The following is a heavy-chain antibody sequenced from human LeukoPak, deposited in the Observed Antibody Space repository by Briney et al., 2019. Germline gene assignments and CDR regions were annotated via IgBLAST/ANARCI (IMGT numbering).Heavy chain of an antibody. V-gene: IGHV1-46*01. Sequence: GASVKVSCKASGYKSTDYYIYWVRQAPGQGLEWMGAIFPSGGKTDYSQKFQGRLTLTRDTSTNTVYMELTGLRSDDTALYFCTRAFDPWGQGTLVTVSS. J-gene: IGHJ5*02. CDR1: GYKSTDYY. CDR2: IFPSGGKT. CDR3: TRAFDP.